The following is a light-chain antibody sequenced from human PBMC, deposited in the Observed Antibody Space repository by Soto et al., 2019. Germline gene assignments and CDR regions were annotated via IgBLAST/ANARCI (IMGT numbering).Light chain of an antibody. Sequence: IVLTQSPDTLSLSPGERATLSCRASQSVSSDYLVWYQQKPGQAPRLLIYGASRRATGIPDRFSGSGSGTDFILTISRLEPEDFAVYYCQQRSNWPTFGQGTRLEIK. V-gene: IGKV3D-20*02. CDR2: GAS. CDR1: QSVSSDY. J-gene: IGKJ5*01. CDR3: QQRSNWPT.